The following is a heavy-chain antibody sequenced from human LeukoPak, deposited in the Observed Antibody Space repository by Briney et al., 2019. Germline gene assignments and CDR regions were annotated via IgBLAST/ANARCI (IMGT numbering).Heavy chain of an antibody. V-gene: IGHV4-4*07. Sequence: MTSETLSLTCTVSGGSISSYYWSWIRQPAGKGLEWIGRIYTSGSTNYNPSLKSRVTMSVDTSKNQFSLKLSSVTAVDTAVYYCACTPKLELPSAPGLPNDYWGQGTLVTVSS. CDR3: ACTPKLELPSAPGLPNDY. J-gene: IGHJ4*02. CDR1: GGSISSYY. CDR2: IYTSGST. D-gene: IGHD1-7*01.